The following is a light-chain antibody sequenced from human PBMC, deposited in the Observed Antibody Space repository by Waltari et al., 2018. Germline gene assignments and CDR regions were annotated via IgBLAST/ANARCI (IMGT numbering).Light chain of an antibody. CDR1: SSNIGAGFY. CDR3: QSYDSSLSGWV. Sequence: QSVLTQPPSVSGAPGQRVTISCTGSSSNIGAGFYVHWYQQLPGTAPKLLIYGNSNRPSGVPDRFSGSKSGASASLAFTGLQAEDEAVYYCQSYDSSLSGWVFGGGTKLTVL. V-gene: IGLV1-40*01. J-gene: IGLJ2*01. CDR2: GNS.